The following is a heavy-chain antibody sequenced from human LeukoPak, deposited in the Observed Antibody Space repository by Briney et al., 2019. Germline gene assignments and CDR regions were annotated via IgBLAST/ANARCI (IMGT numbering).Heavy chain of an antibody. V-gene: IGHV1-2*06. Sequence: GASVKVSCKASGYTFTGYYMHWVRQAPGQGLEWMGRINPNSGGTNYAQKFQGRVTMTRDTSISTAYMELSRLRSDDTAVYYCARGPPGIAVAGPLEDAFGTWGQGTMVTVSS. D-gene: IGHD6-19*01. CDR2: INPNSGGT. CDR1: GYTFTGYY. CDR3: ARGPPGIAVAGPLEDAFGT. J-gene: IGHJ3*02.